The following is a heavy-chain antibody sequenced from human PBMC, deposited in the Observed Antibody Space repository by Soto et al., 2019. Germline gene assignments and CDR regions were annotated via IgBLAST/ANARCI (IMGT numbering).Heavy chain of an antibody. Sequence: SCPTLVNPTQTLTLTCTFSGFSLSTSGMCVSWIRQPPGKALEWLALIDWDDNKFYSTSLKTRLTISKDTSKNQVVLTLTNMDSLYTGSYFSAPIGVVPATTGGYYFYYYGLYVWGQGSTV. J-gene: IGHJ6*02. CDR1: GFSLSTSGMC. V-gene: IGHV2-70*01. CDR3: APIGVVPATTGGYYFYYYGLYV. CDR2: IDWDDNK. D-gene: IGHD2-2*01.